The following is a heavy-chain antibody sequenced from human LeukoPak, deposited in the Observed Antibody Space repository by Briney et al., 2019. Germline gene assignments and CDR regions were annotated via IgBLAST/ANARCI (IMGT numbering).Heavy chain of an antibody. D-gene: IGHD1-1*01. V-gene: IGHV3-23*01. CDR2: ISGIGGST. CDR1: GFTFNNYA. J-gene: IGHJ4*02. Sequence: GESLRLSCAASGFTFNNYAMSWVRQAPGKGLEWVSAISGIGGSTFYADSVKGRFTISRESSKNTLFLQVNSLRAEDTAVYYCAKETQLTVSALFDYWGQGTLVTVSS. CDR3: AKETQLTVSALFDY.